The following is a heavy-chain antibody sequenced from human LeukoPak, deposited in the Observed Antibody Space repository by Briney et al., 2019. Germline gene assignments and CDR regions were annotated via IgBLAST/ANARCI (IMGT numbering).Heavy chain of an antibody. D-gene: IGHD4-17*01. J-gene: IGHJ4*02. CDR3: ARESTVTGGTSYFDY. CDR2: ISSSSSYI. V-gene: IGHV3-21*01. Sequence: GSLRLSCAASGFTFSSYSMNWVRQAPGKGVEWVSSISSSSSYIYYADSVKGRFTISRDNAKNSLYLQMNSLRAEDTAVYYCARESTVTGGTSYFDYWGQGTLVTVSS. CDR1: GFTFSSYS.